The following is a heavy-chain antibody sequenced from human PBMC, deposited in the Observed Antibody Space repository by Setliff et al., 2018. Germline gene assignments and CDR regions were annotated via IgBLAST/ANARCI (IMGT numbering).Heavy chain of an antibody. CDR2: IYYSGST. J-gene: IGHJ4*02. CDR3: ASTPDGDLYYNFWSGYYLTLDY. CDR1: GGSISSSSYY. D-gene: IGHD3-3*01. V-gene: IGHV4-39*01. Sequence: SETLSLTCTVSGGSISSSSYYWGWIRQPPGKGLEWIGSIYYSGSTYYNPSLKSRVTIXXXTSXXXXXXXXXXXXXXXXAVYYCASTPDGDLYYNFWSGYYLTLDYWGQGTLVTVSS.